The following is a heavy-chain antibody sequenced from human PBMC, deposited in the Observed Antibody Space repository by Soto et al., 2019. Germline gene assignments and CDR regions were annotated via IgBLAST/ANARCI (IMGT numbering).Heavy chain of an antibody. J-gene: IGHJ6*02. CDR1: GGTFSSYA. CDR3: ARSSRGFGVVIEDYYYGMDV. CDR2: IIPILGTA. D-gene: IGHD3-3*01. Sequence: SVKVSCKASGGTFSSYAISWVRQAPGQGLEWMGGIIPILGTANYAQKFQGRVTITADESTSTAYMELSSLRSEDTAVYYCARSSRGFGVVIEDYYYGMDVWGQGTTVTVSS. V-gene: IGHV1-69*13.